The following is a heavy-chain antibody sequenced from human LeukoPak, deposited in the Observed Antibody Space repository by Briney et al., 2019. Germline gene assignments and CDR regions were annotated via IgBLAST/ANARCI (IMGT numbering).Heavy chain of an antibody. CDR1: GGSISSYY. CDR2: IYYSGST. V-gene: IGHV4-59*01. J-gene: IGHJ3*02. Sequence: PSETLSLTCTVSGGSISSYYWSWIRQPPGKGLEWIGYIYYSGSTNYNPSLKSRVTISVDTSKNQFSLKLSSVTAADTAVYYCARTNYYDTPDAFDIWGQGTMVTVSP. D-gene: IGHD3-22*01. CDR3: ARTNYYDTPDAFDI.